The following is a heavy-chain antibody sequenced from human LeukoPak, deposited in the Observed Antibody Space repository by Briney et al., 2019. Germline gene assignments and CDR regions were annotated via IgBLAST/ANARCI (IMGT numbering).Heavy chain of an antibody. J-gene: IGHJ4*02. V-gene: IGHV1-8*01. CDR1: GYTFTSYD. Sequence: ASVKVSCKASGYTFTSYDINWVRQATGQGLEWMGWMNPNSGNTGYAQKFQGRVTMTRNTSISTAYMELSSLRSEDTAVYYCARGRYYYDSSGYYSTGSSDYWGQGTLVTVSS. CDR3: ARGRYYYDSSGYYSTGSSDY. CDR2: MNPNSGNT. D-gene: IGHD3-22*01.